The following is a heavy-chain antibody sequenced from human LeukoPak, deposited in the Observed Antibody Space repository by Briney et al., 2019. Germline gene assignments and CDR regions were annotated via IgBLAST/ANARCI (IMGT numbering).Heavy chain of an antibody. Sequence: SETLSLTCAVYGGSFSGYYWSWIRQPPGKGLEWIGEINHSGSTNYNPSLKSRVTISVDTSKNQFSLKVSSVTAADTAVYYCARRPDSSYSLRYYYYMDVWGKGTTVTVSS. CDR2: INHSGST. CDR1: GGSFSGYY. D-gene: IGHD3-22*01. J-gene: IGHJ6*03. CDR3: ARRPDSSYSLRYYYYMDV. V-gene: IGHV4-34*01.